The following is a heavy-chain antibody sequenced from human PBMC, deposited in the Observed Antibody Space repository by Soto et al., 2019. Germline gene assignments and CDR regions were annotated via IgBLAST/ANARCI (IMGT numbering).Heavy chain of an antibody. CDR2: IYHSGST. CDR3: ARKMYYDILTGYSYYFDY. V-gene: IGHV4-4*02. CDR1: SGSIRTSNW. J-gene: IGHJ4*02. Sequence: QVQLQESGPGLVKPSGTLSLTCAVSSGSIRTSNWWSWVRQPPGKGLEWIGEIYHSGSTNYNPSLKSRVTISIDKSKNQFFLKLSSRTAADTAVYYCARKMYYDILTGYSYYFDYWGQGTLVTVSS. D-gene: IGHD3-9*01.